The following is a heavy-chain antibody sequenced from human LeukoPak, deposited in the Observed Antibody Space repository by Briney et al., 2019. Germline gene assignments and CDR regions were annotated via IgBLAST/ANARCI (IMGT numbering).Heavy chain of an antibody. V-gene: IGHV3-49*03. CDR3: TRSTYYYDSSGYYYFDY. CDR1: GFTFGDYA. D-gene: IGHD3-22*01. J-gene: IGHJ4*02. Sequence: SLRLSCTASGFTFGDYAMSWFRQAPGKGLEWVGFIRSKAYGGTTEYAASVKGRFTISRDDSKSIAYLQMNSLKTEDTAVYYCTRSTYYYDSSGYYYFDYWGQGTLVTVSS. CDR2: IRSKAYGGTT.